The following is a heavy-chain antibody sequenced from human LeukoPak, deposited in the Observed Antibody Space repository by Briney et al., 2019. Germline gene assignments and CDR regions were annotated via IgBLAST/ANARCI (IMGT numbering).Heavy chain of an antibody. CDR2: ISAYNGNT. Sequence: GASVKVSCKASGYTFTSYGISWVRQAPGQGLEWMGWISAYNGNTNYAQKLQGRVTMTTDTSTSTAYMELRSLRSDDTAVYYCAREVDTAMVTWVRGMDVWGKGTTVTVSS. CDR1: GYTFTSYG. V-gene: IGHV1-18*04. J-gene: IGHJ6*04. D-gene: IGHD5-18*01. CDR3: AREVDTAMVTWVRGMDV.